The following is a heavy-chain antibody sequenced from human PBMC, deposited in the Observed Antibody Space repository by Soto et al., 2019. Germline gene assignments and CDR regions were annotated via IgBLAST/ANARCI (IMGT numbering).Heavy chain of an antibody. Sequence: ASVKVSCKASGYTFIDYYMHWVRQAPGQGFEWMGRISPRSGGTNYAQKFQGRVTMTWDTSLNTAYMELSSLRTEDTALYYCAKSGGLNPHDYGGNVEWWYFDYWGQGTLVTVSS. J-gene: IGHJ4*02. V-gene: IGHV1-2*02. CDR3: AKSGGLNPHDYGGNVEWWYFDY. CDR2: ISPRSGGT. CDR1: GYTFIDYY. D-gene: IGHD4-17*01.